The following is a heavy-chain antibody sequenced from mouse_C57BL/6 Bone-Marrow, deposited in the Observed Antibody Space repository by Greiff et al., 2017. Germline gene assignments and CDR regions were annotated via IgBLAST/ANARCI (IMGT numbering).Heavy chain of an antibody. D-gene: IGHD1-1*01. Sequence: EVMLVESGGDLVKPGGSLKLSCAASGFTFSSYGMSWVRQTPDKRLEWVANISSGGSYTYSPESVKGRFTLSRNKSKNTLYLQMSSLKSEDTAMYYCARERVVATYYFDYWGQGTTLTVSA. CDR2: ISSGGSYT. CDR1: GFTFSSYG. V-gene: IGHV5-6*01. J-gene: IGHJ2*01. CDR3: ARERVVATYYFDY.